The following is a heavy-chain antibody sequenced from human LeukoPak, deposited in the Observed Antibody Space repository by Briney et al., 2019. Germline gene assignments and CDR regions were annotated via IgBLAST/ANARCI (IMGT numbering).Heavy chain of an antibody. V-gene: IGHV3-74*01. CDR2: INSDGSST. D-gene: IGHD2-15*01. CDR1: GFTFSNYG. CDR3: ARGATYCSGGSCYDY. Sequence: GGSLRLSCAASGFTFSNYGMHWVRQAPGKGLVWVSRINSDGSSTSYADSVKGRFTISRDNAKNTLYLQMNSLRAEDTAVYYCARGATYCSGGSCYDYWGQGTLVTVSS. J-gene: IGHJ4*02.